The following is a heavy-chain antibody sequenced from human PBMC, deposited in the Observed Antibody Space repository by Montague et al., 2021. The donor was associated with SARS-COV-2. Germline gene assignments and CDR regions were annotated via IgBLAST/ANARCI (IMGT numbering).Heavy chain of an antibody. V-gene: IGHV3-21*01. CDR1: GFAFSNSD. CDR3: ARDKASKARVGGMDV. D-gene: IGHD2/OR15-2a*01. CDR2: ISRSSGAI. J-gene: IGHJ6*02. Sequence: SLRLSCAASGFAFSNSDMNWVRQTPGRGLGWVSYISRSSGAIYHVDSVKGRFTISRDNAEGSLFLQMNSLRAEDTAVYYCARDKASKARVGGMDVWGQGTSVTVSS.